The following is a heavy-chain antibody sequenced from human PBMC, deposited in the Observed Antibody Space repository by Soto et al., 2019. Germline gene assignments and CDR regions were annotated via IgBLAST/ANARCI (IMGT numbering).Heavy chain of an antibody. V-gene: IGHV1-69*01. CDR3: ARDTYYYDSSGYYFGG. D-gene: IGHD3-22*01. CDR2: IIPIFGTA. Sequence: QVQLVQSGAEVKKPGSSVKVSCKASGGTFSSYAISWVRQAPGQGLEWMGGIIPIFGTANYAQKFQGRVTITADESTSTAHMELSSLRSEDTAVYYCARDTYYYDSSGYYFGGWGQGTLVTVSS. CDR1: GGTFSSYA. J-gene: IGHJ4*02.